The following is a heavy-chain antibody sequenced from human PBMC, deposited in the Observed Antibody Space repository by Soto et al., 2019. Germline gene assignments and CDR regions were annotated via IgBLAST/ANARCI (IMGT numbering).Heavy chain of an antibody. CDR3: ARVGAARVLWDFDY. D-gene: IGHD1-26*01. V-gene: IGHV1-18*01. CDR2: INVEDGNT. J-gene: IGHJ4*02. Sequence: QVQLEQSGPEVRKPGASVKVSCKASGFNFVNYGISWVRLAPERGLEWMGWINVEDGNTNYPQKVQGRVTLTTDTSTRTAYMELRSLRSDDTAVYFCARVGAARVLWDFDYWGQGTLVTVST. CDR1: GFNFVNYG.